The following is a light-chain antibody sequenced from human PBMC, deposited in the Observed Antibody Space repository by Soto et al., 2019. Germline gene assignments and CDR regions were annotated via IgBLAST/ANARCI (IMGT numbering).Light chain of an antibody. CDR1: QSISRW. Sequence: DMQMTQSPSTLSGSVGDRVTITGRASQSISRWLAWYQQKPGKAPKVLIWDASSLQRGVPSRFSGSGSGTEFTLTISSLQPDDFATYYCQQYNGYSTWTFGQGTKVDIK. CDR2: DAS. J-gene: IGKJ1*01. V-gene: IGKV1-5*01. CDR3: QQYNGYSTWT.